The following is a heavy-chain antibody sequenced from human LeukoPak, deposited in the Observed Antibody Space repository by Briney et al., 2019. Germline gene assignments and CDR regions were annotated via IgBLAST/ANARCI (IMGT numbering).Heavy chain of an antibody. D-gene: IGHD3-9*01. J-gene: IGHJ5*02. Sequence: SVKVSCKASGGTFSSYAVSWVRQAPGQGLEWMGRIIPILGIANYAQKFQGRVAITADKSTSTAYMELSSLRTEDTAVYHCASSGDYDILTGYLGFDPWGQGTLVTVSS. CDR2: IIPILGIA. CDR1: GGTFSSYA. V-gene: IGHV1-69*04. CDR3: ASSGDYDILTGYLGFDP.